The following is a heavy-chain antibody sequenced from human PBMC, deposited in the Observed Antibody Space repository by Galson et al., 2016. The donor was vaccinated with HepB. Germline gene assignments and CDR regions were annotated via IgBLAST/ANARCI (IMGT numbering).Heavy chain of an antibody. V-gene: IGHV3-23*01. J-gene: IGHJ4*02. D-gene: IGHD6-13*01. CDR2: ISAGDAGT. CDR3: AKGRLGSSWFPSFDY. Sequence: SLRLSCAASGFTSDSYAMTWVRQAPGKGLEWVSSISAGDAGTYYADSVKGRFTVSRDNSKNTLSLQMNSLRGEDTALYYCAKGRLGSSWFPSFDYWGQGTLVTVSS. CDR1: GFTSDSYA.